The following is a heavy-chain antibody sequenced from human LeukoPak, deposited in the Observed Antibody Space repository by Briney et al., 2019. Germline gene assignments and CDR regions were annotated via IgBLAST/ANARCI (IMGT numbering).Heavy chain of an antibody. CDR2: IRSKAYGGTT. CDR1: GFTFGDYA. D-gene: IGHD5-18*01. V-gene: IGHV3-49*04. J-gene: IGHJ4*02. CDR3: TRGGSYGNDY. Sequence: GGSLRLSCTASGFTFGDYAMSWVRQAPGKGLEWVGFIRSKAYGGTTEYAASVKGRFTISRDDSKSIAYLQMNSLKTEDTAVYYCTRGGSYGNDYWGQGTLVTASS.